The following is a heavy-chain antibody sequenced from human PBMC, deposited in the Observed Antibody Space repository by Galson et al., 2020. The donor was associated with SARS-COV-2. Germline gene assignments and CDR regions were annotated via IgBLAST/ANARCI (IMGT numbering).Heavy chain of an antibody. CDR2: IYLDDDE. D-gene: IGHD2-21*01. J-gene: IGHJ3*01. V-gene: IGHV2-5*02. Sequence: SGPPLVKPTQPLTLTCSLSGFSLTPSAVGVAWIRQPPGKALEWLALIYLDDDERHSPSLQSRHPTTSDTSKSQVVLTMTNMDPVETATYYCAHRRSDSDDGGDDVDFYFSAFDVWGQGTMVTVSS. CDR1: GFSLTPSAVG. CDR3: AHRRSDSDDGGDDVDFYFSAFDV.